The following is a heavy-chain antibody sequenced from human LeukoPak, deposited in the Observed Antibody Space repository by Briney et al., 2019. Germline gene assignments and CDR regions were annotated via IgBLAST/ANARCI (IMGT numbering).Heavy chain of an antibody. CDR3: AGSYCSSTSCYARSPVRYYYYYYMDV. J-gene: IGHJ6*03. CDR2: IIPIFGTA. Sequence: SVKVSCKASGGTFSSYAISWVRQAPGQGLEWMGGIIPIFGTANYAQKFQGRVTITTDESTSTAYMELSSLRSEDTAVYYCAGSYCSSTSCYARSPVRYYYYYYMDVWGKGTTVTVSS. D-gene: IGHD2-2*01. V-gene: IGHV1-69*05. CDR1: GGTFSSYA.